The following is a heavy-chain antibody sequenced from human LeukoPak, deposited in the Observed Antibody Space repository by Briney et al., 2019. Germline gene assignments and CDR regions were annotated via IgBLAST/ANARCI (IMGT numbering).Heavy chain of an antibody. CDR1: GFSFISYW. CDR3: ARASGTMVRGGGYGMDV. V-gene: IGHV3-7*01. J-gene: IGHJ6*04. CDR2: IKQDGSAK. D-gene: IGHD3-10*01. Sequence: PGGSLRLSCAASGFSFISYWMSWVRQAPGKGLEWVANIKQDGSAKNYVDSVKGRFTISRDNAKNSLYLQLNSLRAEDTAVYYCARASGTMVRGGGYGMDVWGKGTTVTVSS.